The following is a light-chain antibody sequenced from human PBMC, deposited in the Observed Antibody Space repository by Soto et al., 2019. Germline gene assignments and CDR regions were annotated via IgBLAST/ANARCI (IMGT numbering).Light chain of an antibody. CDR2: EVN. V-gene: IGLV2-8*01. CDR3: SSYGGYYNYV. Sequence: QSVLTQPGSVPGSPGQSITISCTRTSSDVGAYKYVSWYQHHPGKPPKLMIYEVNKRPSGVPDRFSGSKSANTASLTVSGLQAEDEADYYCSSYGGYYNYVFGTGTKV. CDR1: SSDVGAYKY. J-gene: IGLJ1*01.